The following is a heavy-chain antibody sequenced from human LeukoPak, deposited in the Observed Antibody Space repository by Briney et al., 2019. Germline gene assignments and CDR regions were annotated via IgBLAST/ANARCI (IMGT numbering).Heavy chain of an antibody. D-gene: IGHD3-9*01. CDR3: ARETLPTYYDILTIDE. CDR2: IIPNFGTA. J-gene: IGHJ4*02. V-gene: IGHV1-69*01. CDR1: GGTFSSYA. Sequence: SVKVSCKASGGTFSSYAISWVRQAPGQGLEWMGGIIPNFGTANYAQKFQGRVTITADESTSTAYMELSSLRSEDTAVYYCARETLPTYYDILTIDEWGQGTLVTVSS.